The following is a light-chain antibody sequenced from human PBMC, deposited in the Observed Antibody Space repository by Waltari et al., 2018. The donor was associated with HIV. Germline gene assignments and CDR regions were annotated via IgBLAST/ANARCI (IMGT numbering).Light chain of an antibody. V-gene: IGLV2-8*01. J-gene: IGLJ2*01. CDR3: CAYAGGLE. Sequence: QSALTQPPSESGSPGQSVTISCTGTSNDIGGYNSVSWYPPHPGKAPKLMIYEDNKRPSGVSNRFSGSKSADTASLTISGLQAEDEADYYCCAYAGGLEFGGGTKLTVL. CDR1: SNDIGGYNS. CDR2: EDN.